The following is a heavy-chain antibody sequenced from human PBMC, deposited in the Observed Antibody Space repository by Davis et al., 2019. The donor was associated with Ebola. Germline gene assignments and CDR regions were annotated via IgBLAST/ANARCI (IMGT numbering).Heavy chain of an antibody. Sequence: GESLKISCAASGFTFSTSWMHWVRQAPGKGLEWVAVISYDGSNKYYADSVKGRFTISRDNSKNTLYLQMNSLRAEDTAVYYCAKVEASGYWGQGTLVTVSS. D-gene: IGHD1-26*01. V-gene: IGHV3-30*18. CDR1: GFTFSTSW. CDR2: ISYDGSNK. CDR3: AKVEASGY. J-gene: IGHJ4*01.